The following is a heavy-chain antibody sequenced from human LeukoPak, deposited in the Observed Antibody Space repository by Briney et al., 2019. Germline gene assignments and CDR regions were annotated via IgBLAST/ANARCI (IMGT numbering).Heavy chain of an antibody. CDR2: INHSGST. V-gene: IGHV4-34*01. J-gene: IGHJ6*02. Sequence: SETLSLTCAVYGGSFSGYYWSRIRQPPGKGLEWIGEINHSGSTNYNPSLKSRVTISVDTSKNQFSLKLSSVTAADTAVYYCARASSHIAVAGTGIYYYYGMDVWGQGTTVTVSS. CDR3: ARASSHIAVAGTGIYYYYGMDV. D-gene: IGHD6-19*01. CDR1: GGSFSGYY.